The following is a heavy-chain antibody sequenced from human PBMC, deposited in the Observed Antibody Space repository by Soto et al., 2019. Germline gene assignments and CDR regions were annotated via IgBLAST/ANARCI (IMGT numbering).Heavy chain of an antibody. CDR3: VSSGWYDRVLDY. J-gene: IGHJ4*02. V-gene: IGHV1-2*02. D-gene: IGHD6-19*01. CDR2: IDPKSGRT. CDR1: GYTFIDYY. Sequence: ASVKVSCKPSGYTFIDYYLHWVRQAPGQGLEWMGWIDPKSGRTNYAQKFQGRVTMTRDTSISTAYMELIRLTSDDTAVYYCVSSGWYDRVLDYWGQGTRVTVSS.